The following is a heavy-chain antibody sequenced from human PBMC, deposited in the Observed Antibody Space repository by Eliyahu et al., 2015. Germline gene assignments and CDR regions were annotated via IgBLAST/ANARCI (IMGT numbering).Heavy chain of an antibody. D-gene: IGHD2-21*01. CDR1: GGSISSYY. V-gene: IGHV4-59*01. J-gene: IGHJ4*02. Sequence: QVQLQESGPGLVKPSETLSLTCTVSGGSISSYYWSWIRQPPGKGLEWIGYIYYSGSTNYNPSLKSRVTISVDTSKNQFSLKLSSVTAADTAVYYCARVFHRFRIFDYWGQGTLVTVSS. CDR2: IYYSGST. CDR3: ARVFHRFRIFDY.